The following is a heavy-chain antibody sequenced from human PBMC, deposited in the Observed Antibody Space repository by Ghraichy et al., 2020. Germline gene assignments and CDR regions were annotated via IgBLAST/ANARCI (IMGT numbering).Heavy chain of an antibody. J-gene: IGHJ3*02. D-gene: IGHD6-13*01. CDR3: AKNSKNWAFEI. V-gene: IGHV3-30*02. CDR1: QVTFRNYG. Sequence: GGSLRLSCIASQVTFRNYGMHWVRQAPGKGLEWVAFLEYDVSKEWYADSVKGRFTISKDNSKNTLYLQMNSLRGEDTATYYCAKNSKNWAFEIWGQGTVVIVSS. CDR2: LEYDVSKE.